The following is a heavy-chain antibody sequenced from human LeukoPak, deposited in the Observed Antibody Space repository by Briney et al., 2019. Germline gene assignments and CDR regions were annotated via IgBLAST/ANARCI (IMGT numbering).Heavy chain of an antibody. CDR1: GFTFSSYE. D-gene: IGHD5-12*01. V-gene: IGHV3-48*03. J-gene: IGHJ3*02. CDR2: ISSSGSTI. CDR3: AKARYSGYAFDAFDM. Sequence: PGGSLRLSCAASGFTFSSYEMNWVRQAPGKGLEWVSYISSSGSTIYYADSVKGRFTISRDNAKNSLYLQMNSLRAEDTAVYYCAKARYSGYAFDAFDMWGQGTMVSVSS.